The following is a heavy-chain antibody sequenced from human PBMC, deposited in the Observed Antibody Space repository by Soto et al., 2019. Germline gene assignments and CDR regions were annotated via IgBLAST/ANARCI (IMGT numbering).Heavy chain of an antibody. D-gene: IGHD3-22*01. CDR1: GYKVSTWHNFTSYW. Sequence: GESLKISCMGSGYKVSTWHNFTSYWIAWVRQMPGEGLEWMGIIYPGDSDTRYSPSFQGQVTISADKSINSVYLQWSSLKASDTAMYYCARLMIRTDYYDGSGYPWAFDIWGQRTMVTVSS. J-gene: IGHJ3*02. V-gene: IGHV5-51*01. CDR2: IYPGDSDT. CDR3: ARLMIRTDYYDGSGYPWAFDI.